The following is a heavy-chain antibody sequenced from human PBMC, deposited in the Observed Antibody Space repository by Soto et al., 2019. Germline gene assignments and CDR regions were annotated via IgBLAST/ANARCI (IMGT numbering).Heavy chain of an antibody. V-gene: IGHV3-23*01. CDR3: AKDLTWRDSTVGALQS. D-gene: IGHD2-2*01. Sequence: EVQLLESGGGLVQPGGSLRLSCEAYGFTFINYAMTWVRQAPGKGLEWVSSIDRSGGFAYYADSVKGRFTVSRDNSQNTLNLQMISLRAEDTLRFYCAKDLTWRDSTVGALQSWGLGTLVIVSS. CDR1: GFTFINYA. J-gene: IGHJ5*02. CDR2: IDRSGGFA.